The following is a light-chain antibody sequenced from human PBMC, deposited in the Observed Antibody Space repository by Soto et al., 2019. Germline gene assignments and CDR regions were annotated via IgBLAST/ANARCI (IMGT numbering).Light chain of an antibody. CDR2: SAS. Sequence: DIQMTQSPSSLSASVGDRVTITCRASQGIRDALGWYQRKPGKVPKRLIYSASSLQNGVPSRFSGSGSETVFTLTISSLQPEDFATYFCVQHSDYPFTFGQGTRLEI. V-gene: IGKV1-17*01. CDR1: QGIRDA. J-gene: IGKJ2*01. CDR3: VQHSDYPFT.